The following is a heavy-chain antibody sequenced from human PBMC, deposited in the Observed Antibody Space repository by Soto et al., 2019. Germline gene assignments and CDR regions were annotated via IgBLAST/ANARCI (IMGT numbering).Heavy chain of an antibody. CDR2: MYYSGST. CDR3: AGLAYSSSVGDY. CDR1: GGSISSNSYY. Sequence: PSETLSLTCTVSGGSISSNSYYWGWIRQPPGKGLEWIGTMYYSGSTYYNPSLKSRVTISVDTSKNQFSLRLRSVTAADTAIYYCAGLAYSSSVGDYWGPGTLVTVSS. J-gene: IGHJ4*02. D-gene: IGHD6-6*01. V-gene: IGHV4-39*01.